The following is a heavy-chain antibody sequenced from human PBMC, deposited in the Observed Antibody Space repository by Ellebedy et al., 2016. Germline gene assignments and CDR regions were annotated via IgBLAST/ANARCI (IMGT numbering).Heavy chain of an antibody. CDR1: GFTFNGYG. J-gene: IGHJ6*02. CDR3: AKGSQWGHSYYDMDV. V-gene: IGHV3-30*18. D-gene: IGHD1-26*01. CDR2: ISYDGSNK. Sequence: GGSLRLXXAASGFTFNGYGMHWVRQAPGKGLEWVAVISYDGSNKYYADSVKGRFTISRDNSKNTLYLQMNSLRAEDTAVYYCAKGSQWGHSYYDMDVWGQGTTVTVSS.